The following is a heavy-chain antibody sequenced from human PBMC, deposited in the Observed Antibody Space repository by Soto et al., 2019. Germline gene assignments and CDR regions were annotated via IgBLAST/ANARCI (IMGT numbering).Heavy chain of an antibody. V-gene: IGHV1-69*12. CDR3: ARDPTPPPYCGGDCYSRWFDP. J-gene: IGHJ5*02. CDR2: IIPIFGTA. Sequence: QVQLVQSGAEVKKPGSSVKVSCKASGGTFSSYAISWVRQAPGQGLEWMGGIIPIFGTANYAQKFQGRVTITADESTSTAYMELSSLRSEDTAVYYCARDPTPPPYCGGDCYSRWFDPWGQGTLVTVSS. D-gene: IGHD2-21*02. CDR1: GGTFSSYA.